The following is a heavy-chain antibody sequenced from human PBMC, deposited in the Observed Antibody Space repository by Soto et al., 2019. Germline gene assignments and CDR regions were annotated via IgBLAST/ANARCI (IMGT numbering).Heavy chain of an antibody. CDR3: AKDRGGDLNYYMDV. CDR2: ISWNSGSI. V-gene: IGHV3-9*01. CDR1: GFTFDDYA. Sequence: PGGSLRLSCAASGFTFDDYAMHWVRQAPGKGLEWVSGISWNSGSIGYADSVKGRFTISRDNAKNSLYLQMNSLRAEDTALYYCAKDRGGDLNYYMDVWGKGTTVTVSS. D-gene: IGHD3-10*01. J-gene: IGHJ6*03.